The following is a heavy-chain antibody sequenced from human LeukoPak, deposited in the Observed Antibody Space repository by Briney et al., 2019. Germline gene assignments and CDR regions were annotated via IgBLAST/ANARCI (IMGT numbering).Heavy chain of an antibody. D-gene: IGHD3-10*01. V-gene: IGHV4-59*12. CDR1: GGSISSYY. Sequence: PSETLSLTCTVSGGSISSYYWSWIRQPPGKGLEWIGYIYHSGSTYYNPSLKSRVTISVDRSKNQFSLKLSSVTAADTAVYYCARVLLWFGDPSWFDPWGQGTLVTVSS. CDR3: ARVLLWFGDPSWFDP. CDR2: IYHSGST. J-gene: IGHJ5*02.